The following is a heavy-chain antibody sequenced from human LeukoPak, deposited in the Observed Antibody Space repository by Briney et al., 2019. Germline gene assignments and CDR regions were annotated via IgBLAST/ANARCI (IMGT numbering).Heavy chain of an antibody. J-gene: IGHJ4*02. V-gene: IGHV3-15*01. CDR1: GFTFSNAW. Sequence: PGGSLRLSCAASGFTFSNAWMSWVRQAPGKGLEWVGRIKSKTDGGTTDYAAPVKGRFTISRDDSKNTLYLQMNSLKTEDTAVYYCSSSSWYSSGWYRYRDYWGQGTLVTVSS. D-gene: IGHD6-19*01. CDR2: IKSKTDGGTT. CDR3: SSSSWYSSGWYRYRDY.